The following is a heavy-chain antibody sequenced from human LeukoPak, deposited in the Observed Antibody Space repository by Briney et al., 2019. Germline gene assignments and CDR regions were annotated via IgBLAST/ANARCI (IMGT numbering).Heavy chain of an antibody. Sequence: SETLSLTCTVSGGSISSYYWSWIRQPPGKGLEWIGYIYYSGSTNYNPSLKSRVTISVDTSKNQFSLKLSSVTAADTAVYYCARPRIAARPGYYYYYMDVWGQGTLVTVSS. V-gene: IGHV4-59*12. D-gene: IGHD6-6*01. CDR3: ARPRIAARPGYYYYYMDV. CDR2: IYYSGST. CDR1: GGSISSYY. J-gene: IGHJ6*03.